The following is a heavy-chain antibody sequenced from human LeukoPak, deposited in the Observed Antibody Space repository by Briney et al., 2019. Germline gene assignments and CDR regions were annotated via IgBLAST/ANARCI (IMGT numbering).Heavy chain of an antibody. CDR3: AKTRGITIFGVVSTLDV. CDR1: GFTFSSYA. Sequence: PGGSLRLSCVASGFTFSSYAMSWVRQAPGKGLEWVSAVSGSGGSTYYADSVKGRFTISRDNSKNTLYLQMNSLRAEDTAVYYCAKTRGITIFGVVSTLDVWGQGTTVTVSS. D-gene: IGHD3-3*01. J-gene: IGHJ6*02. V-gene: IGHV3-23*01. CDR2: VSGSGGST.